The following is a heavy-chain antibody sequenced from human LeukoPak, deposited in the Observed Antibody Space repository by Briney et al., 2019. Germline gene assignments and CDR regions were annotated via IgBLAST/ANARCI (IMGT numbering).Heavy chain of an antibody. CDR3: ARADYYDSSGYYYEAFDY. Sequence: SETLSLTCTVSGGSISSGVYYWSWLRQHPGKGLEWIGYIYYSGSTYYNPSLKSRVTISVDTSKNQFSLKLGSVTAPDTAVYYCARADYYDSSGYYYEAFDYWGQGTLVTVSS. D-gene: IGHD3-22*01. J-gene: IGHJ4*02. V-gene: IGHV4-31*03. CDR2: IYYSGST. CDR1: GGSISSGVYY.